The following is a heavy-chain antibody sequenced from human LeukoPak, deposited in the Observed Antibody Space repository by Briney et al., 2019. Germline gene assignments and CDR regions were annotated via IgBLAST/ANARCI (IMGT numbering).Heavy chain of an antibody. CDR2: IYTSGST. D-gene: IGHD3-3*01. CDR3: ARGHYDFWSGDYFDY. Sequence: SETLSLTCTVSGGSISSYYWSWIRQPAGKGLEWIGCIYTSGSTNYNPSLKSRVTMSVDTSKNQFSLKLSSVTAADTAVYYCARGHYDFWSGDYFDYWGQGTLVTVSS. CDR1: GGSISSYY. V-gene: IGHV4-4*07. J-gene: IGHJ4*02.